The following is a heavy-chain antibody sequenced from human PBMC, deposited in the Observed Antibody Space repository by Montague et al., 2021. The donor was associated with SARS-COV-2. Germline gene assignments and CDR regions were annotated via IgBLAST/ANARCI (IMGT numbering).Heavy chain of an antibody. Sequence: SETLSLTCTVSGGSISSSSYYWGWIRQPPGKGLEWIVSINYSGSPYYNPTLKGRVTISVDTAKNQFSLKLSSVTAAATAAYYSASPTYYYESSGSDAFDIWGQGTMVTVSS. CDR3: ASPTYYYESSGSDAFDI. CDR1: GGSISSSSYY. V-gene: IGHV4-39*01. CDR2: INYSGSP. J-gene: IGHJ3*02. D-gene: IGHD3-22*01.